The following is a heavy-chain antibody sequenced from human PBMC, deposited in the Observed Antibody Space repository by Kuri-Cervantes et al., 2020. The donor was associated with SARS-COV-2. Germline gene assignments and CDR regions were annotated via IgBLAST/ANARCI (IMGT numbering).Heavy chain of an antibody. CDR2: IYYSGST. Sequence: ESLKISCTVSGGSISSGGYYWSWIRQPPGKGLEWIGYIYYSGSTNYNPSLKSRVTISVDTSKNQFSLKLSSVTAADTAVYYCARRSPYDFWSGPTYNDAFDIWGQGTMVTVSS. J-gene: IGHJ3*02. D-gene: IGHD3-3*01. CDR1: GGSISSGGYY. CDR3: ARRSPYDFWSGPTYNDAFDI. V-gene: IGHV4-61*08.